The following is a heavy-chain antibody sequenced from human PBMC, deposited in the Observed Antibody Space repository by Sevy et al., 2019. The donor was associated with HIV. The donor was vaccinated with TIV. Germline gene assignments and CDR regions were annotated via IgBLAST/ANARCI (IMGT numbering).Heavy chain of an antibody. CDR1: GFSLDDYA. V-gene: IGHV3-9*01. Sequence: GGSLRLSCAASGFSLDDYAMHWVRQSSGKGLEWVAGISWNSGSIGYADSVKGRFTISRDNVRNTLYLQMNNMRSEDTALYYCARDIGAWSNSETSSPPFFFYYFDSWGQGTLVTVSS. CDR2: ISWNSGSI. CDR3: ARDIGAWSNSETSSPPFFFYYFDS. D-gene: IGHD3-3*02. J-gene: IGHJ4*02.